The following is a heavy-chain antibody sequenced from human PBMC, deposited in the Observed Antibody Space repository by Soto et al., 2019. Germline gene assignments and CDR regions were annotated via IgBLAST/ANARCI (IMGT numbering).Heavy chain of an antibody. D-gene: IGHD2-8*01. J-gene: IGHJ6*02. V-gene: IGHV4-30-4*01. CDR3: AREPVPDHVYYGLDV. CDR1: GGSISNGDYY. Sequence: PSETLSLTCTISGGSISNGDYYWNWIRQSPGKGLEWIGYIYCSGSTYYNPSLKSRVTMFVDTSNNQFSLKLTSVTVADTAVYYCAREPVPDHVYYGLDVWGQGTTVTVSS. CDR2: IYCSGST.